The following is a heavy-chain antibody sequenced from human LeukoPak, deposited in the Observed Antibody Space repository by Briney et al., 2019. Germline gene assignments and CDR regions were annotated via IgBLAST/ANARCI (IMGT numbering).Heavy chain of an antibody. J-gene: IGHJ4*02. CDR3: ARVDYYDSSASLLDY. CDR2: ISAYNGNT. CDR1: GYTFTSYG. D-gene: IGHD3-22*01. Sequence: VASVKVSCKTSGYTFTSYGITWVRQAPGQGLEWMGWISAYNGNTNYAQKLLGRVTMTTDTSTSTAYMELRSLRSDDTAVYYCARVDYYDSSASLLDYWGQGTLVTVSS. V-gene: IGHV1-18*01.